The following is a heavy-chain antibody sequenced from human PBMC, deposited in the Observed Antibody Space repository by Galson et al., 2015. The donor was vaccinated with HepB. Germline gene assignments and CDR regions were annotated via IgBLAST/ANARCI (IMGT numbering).Heavy chain of an antibody. J-gene: IGHJ6*03. CDR1: GGIFSSYA. CDR3: ARDRDNTKDEVDHYYYMDV. D-gene: IGHD2-8*01. Sequence: SVKVSCKASGGIFSSYAFSWVRQAPGQGLEWIGGIVPMFETPHHAQNFQDRVTITADESTSTIYMELRSLKYGDTAIYYCARDRDNTKDEVDHYYYMDVWGKGTTVTVSS. CDR2: IVPMFETP. V-gene: IGHV1-69*13.